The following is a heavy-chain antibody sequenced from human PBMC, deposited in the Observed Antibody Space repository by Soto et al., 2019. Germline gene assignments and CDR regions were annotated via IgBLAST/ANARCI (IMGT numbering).Heavy chain of an antibody. V-gene: IGHV1-69*13. CDR3: ATTWPDPLRGGSYLHAFDI. Sequence: SVKVSCKASGGTFSSYAISWVRQAPGQGLEWMGGIIPIFGTANYAQKFQGRVTITADESTSTAYMELSSLRSEDTAVYYCATTWPDPLRGGSYLHAFDIWGQGTMVTVSS. CDR1: GGTFSSYA. D-gene: IGHD1-26*01. CDR2: IIPIFGTA. J-gene: IGHJ3*02.